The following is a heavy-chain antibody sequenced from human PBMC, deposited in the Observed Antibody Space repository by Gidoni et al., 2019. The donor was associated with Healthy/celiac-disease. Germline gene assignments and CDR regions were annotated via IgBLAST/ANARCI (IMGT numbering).Heavy chain of an antibody. D-gene: IGHD6-13*01. CDR3: ARDGGYSSSWYWDAFDI. V-gene: IGHV3-30-3*01. CDR1: GFTFSRYA. CDR2: ISYDGSNK. Sequence: QVQLVESGGGVVQPGRSLRLSCAASGFTFSRYAMHWVRQAPGKGLEWVAVISYDGSNKYYADSVKGRFTISRDNSKNTLYLQMNSLRAEDTAVYYCARDGGYSSSWYWDAFDIWGQGTMVTVSS. J-gene: IGHJ3*02.